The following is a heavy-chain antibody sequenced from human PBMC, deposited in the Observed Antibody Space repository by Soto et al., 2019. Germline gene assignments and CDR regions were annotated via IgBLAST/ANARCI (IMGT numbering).Heavy chain of an antibody. CDR1: GYSFTSYW. Sequence: GESLKISCKGSGYSFTSYWISWVRQMPGKGLEWMGRIDPSDSYTNYSPSFQGHVTISADKSISTAYLQWSSLKASDTAMYYCAIDRDSYDSSGYLPHSFYYYYGMDVWGQGPTVTVSS. J-gene: IGHJ6*02. D-gene: IGHD3-22*01. CDR2: IDPSDSYT. CDR3: AIDRDSYDSSGYLPHSFYYYYGMDV. V-gene: IGHV5-10-1*01.